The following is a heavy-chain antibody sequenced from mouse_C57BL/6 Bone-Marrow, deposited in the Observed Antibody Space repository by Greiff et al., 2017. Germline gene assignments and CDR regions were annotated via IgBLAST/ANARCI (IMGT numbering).Heavy chain of an antibody. D-gene: IGHD2-5*01. CDR2: INPGSGGT. CDR1: GYAFTNYL. Sequence: VQLQQSGAELAKPGTSVKVSCKASGYAFTNYLIEWVKQRPGQGLEWIGVINPGSGGTNYNEKFKGKATLTADKSSSTAYMQLSSLTSEDSAVYFCATSYYSNYVGAMDYWGQGTSVTVSS. J-gene: IGHJ4*01. CDR3: ATSYYSNYVGAMDY. V-gene: IGHV1-54*01.